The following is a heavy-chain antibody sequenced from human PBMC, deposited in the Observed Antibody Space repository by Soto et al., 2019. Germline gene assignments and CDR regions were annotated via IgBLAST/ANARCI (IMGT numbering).Heavy chain of an antibody. CDR1: GYTFTTYS. Sequence: QVQLVQSGAEVKKPGASVKVSCKASGYTFTTYSIHWVRQAPGQGLEWMGWVNAGNGNTKYSQKFQGRVTITRDTSADTAYMELSSLRSEDTAVYYSARDPGGHDYIWGSNTGHYFDYWGQGPLVTVSS. CDR2: VNAGNGNT. D-gene: IGHD3-16*01. V-gene: IGHV1-3*01. CDR3: ARDPGGHDYIWGSNTGHYFDY. J-gene: IGHJ4*02.